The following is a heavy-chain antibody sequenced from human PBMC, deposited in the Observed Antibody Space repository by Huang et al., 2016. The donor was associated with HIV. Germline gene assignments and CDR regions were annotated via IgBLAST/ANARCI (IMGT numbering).Heavy chain of an antibody. CDR1: TFTFGAYW. V-gene: IGHV3-7*01. CDR2: IKQDETEK. Sequence: VESGGRSVQPGGSIRLSWVGYTFTFGAYWMRWVRQPAGKGLEWVANIKQDETEKYYVDSVKGRFNISRDNAKKVLFLEMDALRVEDTAIYFCATKTAGMDIWGQGTTVIVSS. CDR3: ATKTAGMDI. J-gene: IGHJ6*02.